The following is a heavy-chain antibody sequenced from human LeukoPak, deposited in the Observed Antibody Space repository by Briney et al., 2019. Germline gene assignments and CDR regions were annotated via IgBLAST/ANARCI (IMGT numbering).Heavy chain of an antibody. CDR2: IKQDGSEK. CDR1: GFTFSSYW. D-gene: IGHD6-19*01. V-gene: IGHV3-7*01. J-gene: IGHJ4*02. Sequence: GGSLRLSCAASGFTFSSYWMSWVRQAPGKGLEWVANIKQDGSEKDYVDSVKGRFTISRDNAKHSLYLQMNSLRAEDTAVYYCARMDIAVAGIFDYWGQGTLVTVSS. CDR3: ARMDIAVAGIFDY.